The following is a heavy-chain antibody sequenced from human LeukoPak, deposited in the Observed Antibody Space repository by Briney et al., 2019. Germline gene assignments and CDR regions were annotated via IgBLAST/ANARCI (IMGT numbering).Heavy chain of an antibody. CDR2: ISSSSSYI. Sequence: GGSLRLSCAASGFTFSSYSMNWVRQAPGRGLEWVSSISSSSSYIYYADSVKGRFTISRDNAKNSLYLQMNSLRAEDTAVYYCARDKWLTTTHYFDYWGQGTLVTVSS. D-gene: IGHD4-11*01. V-gene: IGHV3-21*01. CDR1: GFTFSSYS. CDR3: ARDKWLTTTHYFDY. J-gene: IGHJ4*02.